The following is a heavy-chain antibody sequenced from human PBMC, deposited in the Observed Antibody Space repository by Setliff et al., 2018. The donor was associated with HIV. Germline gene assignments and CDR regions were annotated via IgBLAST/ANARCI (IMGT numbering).Heavy chain of an antibody. D-gene: IGHD2-15*01. CDR2: IKQDGSEK. CDR1: GFTFSSYW. V-gene: IGHV3-7*01. J-gene: IGHJ4*02. CDR3: ARGPGYCSGGSCYSPYYFDY. Sequence: PGGSLRLSCAASGFTFSSYWMSWVRQAPGKGLEWVANIKQDGSEKYYVDSVKGRFTISRDNAKNSLYLQMNSLRAEDTAVYYCARGPGYCSGGSCYSPYYFDYWGQGTLVTVSS.